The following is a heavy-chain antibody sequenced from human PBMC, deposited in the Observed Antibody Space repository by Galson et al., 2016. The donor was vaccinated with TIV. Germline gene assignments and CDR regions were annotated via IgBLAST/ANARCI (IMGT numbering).Heavy chain of an antibody. J-gene: IGHJ3*01. D-gene: IGHD5-24*01. CDR1: GGSFTNYY. CDR3: AREMASISSHAFDV. V-gene: IGHV4-59*13. CDR2: VYSSGST. Sequence: ETLSLTCTVSGGSFTNYYWTWIRQSPGKGLEWIGYVYSSGSTNYNPSLKSRVTLSLDTSRSQFSLKLWSVTAADTAVYYCAREMASISSHAFDVWGQGSMVTVSS.